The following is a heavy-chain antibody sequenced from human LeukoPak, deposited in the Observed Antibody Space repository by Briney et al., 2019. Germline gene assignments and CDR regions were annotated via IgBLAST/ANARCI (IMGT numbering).Heavy chain of an antibody. CDR2: INSDGSST. D-gene: IGHD5-18*01. Sequence: GGSLRLSCAASGFTFSSYWMHWVRQAPGKGLVGVSRINSDGSSTSYADSVKGRFTISRDNAKNTLYLQMNSLRAEDTAVYYCARGGRYSYGPFDYWGQGTLVTVSS. J-gene: IGHJ4*02. V-gene: IGHV3-74*01. CDR3: ARGGRYSYGPFDY. CDR1: GFTFSSYW.